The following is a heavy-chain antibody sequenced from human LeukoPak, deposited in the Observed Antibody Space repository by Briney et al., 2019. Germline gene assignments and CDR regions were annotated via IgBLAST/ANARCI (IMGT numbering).Heavy chain of an antibody. V-gene: IGHV3-21*01. CDR2: ISSSSSYI. CDR3: ARDHHSGYDSEDY. Sequence: GGSLRLSCAASGFTFSSYSMNWVRQAPGKGLEWVSSISSSSSYIYYADSVKGRFTISRDNAKNSLYLRMNSLRAEDTAVYYCARDHHSGYDSEDYWGQGTLVTVSS. CDR1: GFTFSSYS. J-gene: IGHJ4*02. D-gene: IGHD5-12*01.